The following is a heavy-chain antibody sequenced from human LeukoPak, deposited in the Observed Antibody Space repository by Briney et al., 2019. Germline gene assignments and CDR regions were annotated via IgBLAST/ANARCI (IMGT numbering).Heavy chain of an antibody. CDR3: AREGRSSGPYYYYMAV. CDR2: IYTSGST. V-gene: IGHV4-4*07. D-gene: IGHD6-19*01. CDR1: GGSISNYY. Sequence: SETLSLTCTVSGGSISNYYWSWIRQPAVKGQELIGRIYTSGSTNYNPSLKSRVTVSLDTSNNQFSLKLSSVTAADTAVYYCAREGRSSGPYYYYMAVWGKGTTVTVSS. J-gene: IGHJ6*03.